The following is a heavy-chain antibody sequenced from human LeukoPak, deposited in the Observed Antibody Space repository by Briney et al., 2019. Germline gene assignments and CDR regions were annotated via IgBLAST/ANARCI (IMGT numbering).Heavy chain of an antibody. D-gene: IGHD6-19*01. CDR2: ISGSGGST. V-gene: IGHV3-23*01. CDR3: ARDSSGWYIYDY. CDR1: GFTFSSYA. Sequence: GGSLRLSCAASGFTFSSYAMSWVRQAPGKGLEWVSAISGSGGSTYYADSVKGRFTISRDNSKNTLYLQMNSLRAEDTAVYYCARDSSGWYIYDYWGQGTLVTVSS. J-gene: IGHJ4*02.